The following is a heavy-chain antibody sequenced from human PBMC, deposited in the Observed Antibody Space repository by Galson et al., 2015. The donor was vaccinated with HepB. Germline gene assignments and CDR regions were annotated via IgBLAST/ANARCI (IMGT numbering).Heavy chain of an antibody. CDR2: INTYDNST. CDR3: ARGALVAVVNANLTNWFDP. J-gene: IGHJ5*02. CDR1: GYTFSSYS. Sequence: SVKVSCKASGYTFSSYSIAWVRRAPGQGLEWMGWINTYDNSTNYAQKLQGRVTMITETSTTTAYMELRSLRSDDTAVYYCARGALVAVVNANLTNWFDPWGQGTLVTVSS. D-gene: IGHD2-15*01. V-gene: IGHV1-18*01.